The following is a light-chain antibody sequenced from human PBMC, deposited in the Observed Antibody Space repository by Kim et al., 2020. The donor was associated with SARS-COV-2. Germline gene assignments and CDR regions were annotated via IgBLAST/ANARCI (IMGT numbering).Light chain of an antibody. Sequence: VYPRKKPPLPCSASHGVSSNLAWDQQKPGQAPRLLIYGASTRATGISARFSGSGSGTEFTLTISSLQSEDFAVYYCQQYNNWPPLTFGGGTKVEI. V-gene: IGKV3-15*01. CDR2: GAS. J-gene: IGKJ4*01. CDR1: HGVSSN. CDR3: QQYNNWPPLT.